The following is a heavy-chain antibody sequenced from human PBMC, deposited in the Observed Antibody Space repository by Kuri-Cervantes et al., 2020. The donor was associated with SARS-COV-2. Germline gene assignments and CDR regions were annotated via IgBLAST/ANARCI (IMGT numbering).Heavy chain of an antibody. J-gene: IGHJ4*02. CDR1: GFTFNNYA. V-gene: IGHV3-30-3*01. CDR2: TSYDGTSK. Sequence: GESLKISCVASGFTFNNYAMHWVRQTPGEGLEWVAITSYDGTSKYYADSVKGRFTISRDNSKNTLYLQMNNLRGDDTAVYFCARGRVGVQDFWGRGTLVTVSS. CDR3: ARGRVGVQDF. D-gene: IGHD2-8*01.